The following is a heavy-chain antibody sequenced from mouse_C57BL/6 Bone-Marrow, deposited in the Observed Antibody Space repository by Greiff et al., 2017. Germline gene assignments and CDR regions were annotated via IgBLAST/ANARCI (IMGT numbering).Heavy chain of an antibody. CDR1: GFTFSDFY. Sequence: EVQRVESGGGLVQSGRSLRLSCATSGFTFSDFYMEWVRQAPGKGLEWIAASSNKANDYTTEYSVSVKGLFIVSRDTSQSILYLQMNALRAEDTASYYCARDAGDYWGQGTSVTVSS. J-gene: IGHJ4*01. CDR2: SSNKANDYTT. CDR3: ARDAGDY. V-gene: IGHV7-1*01.